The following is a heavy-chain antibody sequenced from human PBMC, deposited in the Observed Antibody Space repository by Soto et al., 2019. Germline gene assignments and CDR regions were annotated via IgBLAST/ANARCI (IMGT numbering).Heavy chain of an antibody. V-gene: IGHV1-69*12. CDR1: GGTFSSYA. CDR2: IIPIFGTA. D-gene: IGHD4-17*01. CDR3: ARNGDYALGPLGPFNWFDP. J-gene: IGHJ5*02. Sequence: QVQLVQSGAEVKKPGSSVKVSCKASGGTFSSYAISWVRQAPGQGLEWMGGIIPIFGTANYAQKFQGRVTITAEESTSTAYMELSSLRSEDTAVYYCARNGDYALGPLGPFNWFDPWGQGTLVTVSS.